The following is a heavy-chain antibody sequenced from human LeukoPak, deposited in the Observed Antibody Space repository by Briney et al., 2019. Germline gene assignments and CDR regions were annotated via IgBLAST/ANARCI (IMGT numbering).Heavy chain of an antibody. Sequence: GGSLRLSCAASGFTFSDYYMSWIRQAPGKGLEWVSYISSSGSTIYYADSVKGRFTISKDNSKNTLYLQMNSLRAEDTAVYYCARDARFGELHLFDYWGQGTLVTVSS. CDR1: GFTFSDYY. V-gene: IGHV3-11*01. D-gene: IGHD3-10*01. CDR3: ARDARFGELHLFDY. J-gene: IGHJ4*02. CDR2: ISSSGSTI.